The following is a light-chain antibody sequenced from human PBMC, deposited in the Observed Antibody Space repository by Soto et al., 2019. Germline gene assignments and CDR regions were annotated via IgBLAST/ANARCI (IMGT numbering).Light chain of an antibody. Sequence: EIVLTQSPGTLSLSPGERATLSCRASQSVSSSYLAWYQQKSGQAPRLLIYGASSRATGIPDRFSGSGSGTDFTLTISRLEPEEFAVYYCQQYGSSPQWTFGQGTKVEIK. V-gene: IGKV3-20*01. CDR3: QQYGSSPQWT. J-gene: IGKJ1*01. CDR2: GAS. CDR1: QSVSSSY.